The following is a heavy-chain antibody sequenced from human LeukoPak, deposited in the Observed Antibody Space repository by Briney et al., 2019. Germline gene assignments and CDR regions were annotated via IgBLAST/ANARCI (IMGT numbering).Heavy chain of an antibody. J-gene: IGHJ5*02. CDR3: ARDYYDSSGYPSWFDP. Sequence: SVTVSCKASGGTFSSYAISWVRQAPGQGLEWMGGIIPIFGTANYAQKFQGRVTITADESTSTAYMELSSLRSEDTAVYYCARDYYDSSGYPSWFDPWGQGTLVTVSS. D-gene: IGHD3-22*01. V-gene: IGHV1-69*13. CDR2: IIPIFGTA. CDR1: GGTFSSYA.